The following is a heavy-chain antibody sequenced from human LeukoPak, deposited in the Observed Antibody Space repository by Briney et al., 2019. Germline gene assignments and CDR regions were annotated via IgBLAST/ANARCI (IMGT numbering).Heavy chain of an antibody. CDR3: TRDYKADC. D-gene: IGHD1-1*01. CDR1: GFTFNTYA. J-gene: IGHJ4*02. Sequence: GGSLRLSCVTSGFTFNTYAMTWVRQAPGKGLEWVSVISGSGDATNYADSVKGRFTISRDNSKNTLFLQMNGLRADDTAVYYCTRDYKADCWGQGTLVTVPS. CDR2: ISGSGDAT. V-gene: IGHV3-23*01.